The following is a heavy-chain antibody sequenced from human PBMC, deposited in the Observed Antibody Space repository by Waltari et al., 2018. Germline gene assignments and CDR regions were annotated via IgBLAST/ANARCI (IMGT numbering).Heavy chain of an antibody. V-gene: IGHV4-4*02. CDR3: ARDRGRGLYLDT. J-gene: IGHJ4*02. CDR1: GDSISSSDY. CDR2: VRGDGKT. Sequence: QLQLQESGPGLVKPSGTLPLICAVSGDSISSSDYWSWVRQPPGKGLEWIGQVRGDGKTNYNPSFASRVTMSLDTSTYHFALKLTSATAADTALYYCARDRGRGLYLDTWGQGTLVTVSP. D-gene: IGHD1-1*01.